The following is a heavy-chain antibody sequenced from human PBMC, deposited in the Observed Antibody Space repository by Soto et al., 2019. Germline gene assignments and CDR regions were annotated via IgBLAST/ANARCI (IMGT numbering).Heavy chain of an antibody. CDR3: AAAPPSTYYDILTGYFNYYYYGMDV. V-gene: IGHV1-58*01. CDR2: IVVGSGNT. Sequence: SCKASGFTFTISAVQWVRQARGQRLEWIGWIVVGSGNTNHAQKFQERVTITRDMSTSTAYMELSSLRSEDTAVYYCAAAPPSTYYDILTGYFNYYYYGMDVWGQGTTVTVSS. D-gene: IGHD3-9*01. J-gene: IGHJ6*02. CDR1: GFTFTISA.